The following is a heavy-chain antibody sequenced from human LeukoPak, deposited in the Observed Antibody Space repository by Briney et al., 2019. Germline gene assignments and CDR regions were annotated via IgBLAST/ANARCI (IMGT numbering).Heavy chain of an antibody. CDR1: GFTVSSNY. Sequence: GGSLRLSCAASGFTVSSNYMSWVRQAPGKGLEWVSVIYSGGSTYYADSVKGRFIISRDYSKNTLYIQMNSLGAEDTAVYYCARDRDSSGWVKIWGQGTMVTVSS. CDR3: ARDRDSSGWVKI. V-gene: IGHV3-66*01. CDR2: IYSGGST. D-gene: IGHD6-19*01. J-gene: IGHJ3*02.